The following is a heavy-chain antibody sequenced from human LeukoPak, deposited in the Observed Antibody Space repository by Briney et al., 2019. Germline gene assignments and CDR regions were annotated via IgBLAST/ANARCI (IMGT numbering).Heavy chain of an antibody. J-gene: IGHJ4*02. Sequence: TGGSLRLSCAASGLTFSRYNMNWVRQAPGKGLEWVSSIGTSSNNIYYTDSVKGRFTISRDNAKNSLYLQVDSLRVEDTAVYFCASGTDGNYALDYWGQGTLVTVSS. V-gene: IGHV3-21*01. CDR3: ASGTDGNYALDY. CDR2: IGTSSNNI. D-gene: IGHD1-7*01. CDR1: GLTFSRYN.